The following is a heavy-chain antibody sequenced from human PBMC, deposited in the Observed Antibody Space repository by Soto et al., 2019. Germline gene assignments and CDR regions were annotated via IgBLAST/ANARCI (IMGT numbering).Heavy chain of an antibody. J-gene: IGHJ4*02. CDR2: INHSGST. V-gene: IGHV4-34*01. D-gene: IGHD2-2*01. Sequence: QVQLQQWGAGLLKPSETLSLTCAVYGGSFSGYYWSWIRQPPGKGLEWIGEINHSGSTNYNPSLTSRVTISVDTSKHQSSLKLSSVTAADTAVYYCARRIVVVPAAKSTPFDYWGQGTLVTVSS. CDR3: ARRIVVVPAAKSTPFDY. CDR1: GGSFSGYY.